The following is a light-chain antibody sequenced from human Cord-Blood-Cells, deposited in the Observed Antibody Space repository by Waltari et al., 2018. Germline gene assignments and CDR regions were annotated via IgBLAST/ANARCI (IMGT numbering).Light chain of an antibody. CDR3: QQYGSSLIT. Sequence: EIVLTPSPGTLSLSPGDRATLSCRASQSVSSSYLAWYQQKPGQAPRLLIYGASSRATGIPDRFSGSGSGTDFTLTISRLEPEDFAVYYCQQYGSSLITFGQGTRLEIK. CDR2: GAS. CDR1: QSVSSSY. J-gene: IGKJ5*01. V-gene: IGKV3-20*01.